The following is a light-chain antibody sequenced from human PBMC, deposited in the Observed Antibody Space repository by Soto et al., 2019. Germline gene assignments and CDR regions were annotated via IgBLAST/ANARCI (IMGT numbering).Light chain of an antibody. Sequence: ALTQPASVSGSPGQSITISCTGTSSDVGGYNYVSWYQQHPGKAPKLMIYEVSNRPSGVSNRFSGSKSGNTASLTISGLQAEDEADYYCSSYTSSSTLSYVFGTGTKVTVL. CDR3: SSYTSSSTLSYV. CDR2: EVS. J-gene: IGLJ1*01. V-gene: IGLV2-14*01. CDR1: SSDVGGYNY.